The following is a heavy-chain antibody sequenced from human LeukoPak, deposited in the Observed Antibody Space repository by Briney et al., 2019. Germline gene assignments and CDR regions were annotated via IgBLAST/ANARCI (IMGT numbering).Heavy chain of an antibody. V-gene: IGHV3-21*01. J-gene: IGHJ4*02. CDR3: ASNDILTGYYAPFDY. CDR2: ISSSSSYI. D-gene: IGHD3-9*01. CDR1: GFTVSSNY. Sequence: GGSLRLSCAASGFTVSSNYMSWVRQAPGKGLEWVSSISSSSSYIYYADSVKGQFTISRDNAKNSLYLQMNSLRAEDSAVYYCASNDILTGYYAPFDYWGQGTLVTVSS.